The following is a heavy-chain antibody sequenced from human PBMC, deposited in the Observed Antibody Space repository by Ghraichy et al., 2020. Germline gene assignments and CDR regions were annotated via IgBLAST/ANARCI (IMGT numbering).Heavy chain of an antibody. D-gene: IGHD3-10*01. V-gene: IGHV1-2*04. CDR1: GYTFTGYT. J-gene: IGHJ5*02. Sequence: ASVKVSCKASGYTFTGYTIHWVRQAPGQGLEWMGWINPNSGGASYAQKFQGWVTLTRDTSIATAYMELTRLTSDDTAVYYCTRDYEGGSGRFDPWGQGTLVTVSS. CDR2: INPNSGGA. CDR3: TRDYEGGSGRFDP.